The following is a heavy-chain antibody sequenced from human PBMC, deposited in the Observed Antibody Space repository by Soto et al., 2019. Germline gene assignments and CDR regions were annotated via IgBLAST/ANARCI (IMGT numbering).Heavy chain of an antibody. J-gene: IGHJ6*02. CDR3: AREGVAPYYYYGMVV. CDR2: ISSYNGDT. Sequence: QVQLVQSGAEVKKPGASVKVCCKASGYTFTRSGISWVRQAPGQGPEWMGWISSYNGDTNYAQTFQGRVTMTTDTSTSTAYIELRSLRSDDTAVYYCAREGVAPYYYYGMVVWGQGTPVTVSS. CDR1: GYTFTRSG. V-gene: IGHV1-18*01. D-gene: IGHD5-12*01.